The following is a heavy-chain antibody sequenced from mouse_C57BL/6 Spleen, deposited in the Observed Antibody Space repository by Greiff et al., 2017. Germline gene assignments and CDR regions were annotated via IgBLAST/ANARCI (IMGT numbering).Heavy chain of an antibody. Sequence: EVMLVESGGGLVKPGGSLKLSCAASGFTFSDYGMHWVRQAPEKGLEWVGYISSGSSTIYYADTVKGRFTISRDNAKNTLFLQMTSLRSEDSAMYYCARVHSCNFLYYFDCWGQGTTLTVSS. CDR3: ARVHSCNFLYYFDC. CDR1: GFTFSDYG. J-gene: IGHJ2*01. CDR2: ISSGSSTI. D-gene: IGHD2-1*01. V-gene: IGHV5-17*01.